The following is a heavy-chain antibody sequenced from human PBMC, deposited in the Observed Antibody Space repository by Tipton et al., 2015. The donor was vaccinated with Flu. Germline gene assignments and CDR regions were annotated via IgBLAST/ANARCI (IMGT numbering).Heavy chain of an antibody. CDR3: ARDDAFDI. V-gene: IGHV4-61*01. CDR1: GGSVSSGSYY. J-gene: IGHJ3*02. CDR2: IYYSGST. Sequence: GLVKPSETLSLTCTVSGGSVSSGSYYWSWIRQPPGKGLEWIGYIYYSGSTNYNPSLKSRVTISVDTSKNQFSLKLSSVTAADTAVYYCARDDAFDIWGQGTMVTVSS.